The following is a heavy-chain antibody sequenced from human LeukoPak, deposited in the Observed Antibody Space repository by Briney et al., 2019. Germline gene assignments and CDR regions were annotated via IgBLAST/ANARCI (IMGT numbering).Heavy chain of an antibody. Sequence: GGSLRLSCAASGFTFSSYGMHWVRQAPGKGLEWVSGISWNSGSIGYADSVKGRFTISRDNAKNSLYLQMNSLRAEDMALYYCAKDKRRYYYDSSGYFDYWGQGTLVTVSS. CDR2: ISWNSGSI. CDR3: AKDKRRYYYDSSGYFDY. V-gene: IGHV3-9*03. CDR1: GFTFSSYG. J-gene: IGHJ4*02. D-gene: IGHD3-22*01.